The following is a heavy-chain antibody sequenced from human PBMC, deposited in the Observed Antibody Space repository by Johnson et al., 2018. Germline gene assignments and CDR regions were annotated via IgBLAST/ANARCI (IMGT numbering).Heavy chain of an antibody. J-gene: IGHJ3*02. Sequence: QVQLQESGPGLVKPSETXSLTCTVSGGSISSYYWTWIRQPPGKGLEWIGYIYYRRSSNYNLSLKSRVTISVDTSKNQLSLTLSSVIASDTAVYYLAKSDTTMVMLDPLDMWGQGTMVVVSS. D-gene: IGHD5-18*01. CDR2: IYYRRSS. CDR1: GGSISSYY. V-gene: IGHV4-59*01. CDR3: AKSDTTMVMLDPLDM.